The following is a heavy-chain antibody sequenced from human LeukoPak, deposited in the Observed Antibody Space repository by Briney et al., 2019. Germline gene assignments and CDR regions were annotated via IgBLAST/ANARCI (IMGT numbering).Heavy chain of an antibody. D-gene: IGHD6-13*01. CDR3: AKDMLAAAGLYGMDV. Sequence: GRSLRLSCAASGFTFDDYAMHWVRQAPGKGLEWVSGISWNSGSIGYADSVKGRFTISRDNAKNSLYLQMNSLRAEDTALYYCAKDMLAAAGLYGMDVWGQGTTVTVSS. CDR1: GFTFDDYA. J-gene: IGHJ6*02. CDR2: ISWNSGSI. V-gene: IGHV3-9*01.